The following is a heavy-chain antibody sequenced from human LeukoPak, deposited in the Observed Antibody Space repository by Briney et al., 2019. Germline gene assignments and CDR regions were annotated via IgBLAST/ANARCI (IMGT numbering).Heavy chain of an antibody. D-gene: IGHD3-22*01. V-gene: IGHV6-1*01. CDR1: GDSVSSNSAA. CDR3: ARSRNSYYYDSSGYFYYFDY. CDR2: TYYRSKWYN. Sequence: SQTLSLTCAISGDSVSSNSAAWNWIRQSPSRGLEWLGRTYYRSKWYNDYAVSVKSRITINPDTSKNQFSLKLSSVTAADTAVYYCARSRNSYYYDSSGYFYYFDYWGQGTLVTVSS. J-gene: IGHJ4*02.